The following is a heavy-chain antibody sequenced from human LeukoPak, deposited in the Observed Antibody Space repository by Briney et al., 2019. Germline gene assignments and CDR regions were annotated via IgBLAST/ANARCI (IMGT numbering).Heavy chain of an antibody. D-gene: IGHD5-18*01. CDR3: ARITATYFYYMAV. J-gene: IGHJ6*03. V-gene: IGHV4-31*03. Sequence: SENLFLTCSVSGVSISSGGYYWSWIRQHPGKGLERIGYIYYRGSTYYNPSLKSRVTISVDTSKNQYSLKLSSVTAADTAVYYCARITATYFYYMAVGGKGTTVTVSS. CDR1: GVSISSGGYY. CDR2: IYYRGST.